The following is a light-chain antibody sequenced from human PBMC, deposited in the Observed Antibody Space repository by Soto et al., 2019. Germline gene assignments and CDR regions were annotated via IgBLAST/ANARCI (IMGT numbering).Light chain of an antibody. CDR3: ISHTSFDTYV. V-gene: IGLV2-14*03. CDR1: STDIGAYKF. J-gene: IGLJ1*01. CDR2: DVT. Sequence: QAVVTQPASVSASPGQSITISCTGTSTDIGAYKFVSWYQQHPGKAPKLMIYDVTSRPSGVSNRFSGSKSGNTASLIISGLQAEDEADYYCISHTSFDTYVFGTGTKLTVL.